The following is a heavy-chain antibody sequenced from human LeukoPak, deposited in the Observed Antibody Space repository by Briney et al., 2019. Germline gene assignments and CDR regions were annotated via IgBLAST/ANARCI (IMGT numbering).Heavy chain of an antibody. V-gene: IGHV3-64D*06. CDR2: ISSNGGST. J-gene: IGHJ4*02. CDR3: VKDSSSWYGFPHFDY. Sequence: EPGGSLRLSCSASGFTFSSYAMHWVRQAPGKRLEYVSAISSNGGSTYYADSVKGGFTISRDNSKNTLYLQMSSLRAEDTAVYYCVKDSSSWYGFPHFDYWGQGTLVTVSS. CDR1: GFTFSSYA. D-gene: IGHD6-13*01.